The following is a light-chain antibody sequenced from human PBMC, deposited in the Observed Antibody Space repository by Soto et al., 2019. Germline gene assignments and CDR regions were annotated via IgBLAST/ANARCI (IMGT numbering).Light chain of an antibody. CDR2: DAS. J-gene: IGLJ3*02. V-gene: IGLV7-46*01. CDR1: TGAVTSGHY. Sequence: QTVVTQEPSLTVSPGGTVTLTCGSSTGAVTSGHYPYWFQQKAGQAPRTLIYDASTKHSWTPARFSGSLLGGKAALTLSGAQPEDEADYYCLLSYSGARVFGGGTQLTVL. CDR3: LLSYSGARV.